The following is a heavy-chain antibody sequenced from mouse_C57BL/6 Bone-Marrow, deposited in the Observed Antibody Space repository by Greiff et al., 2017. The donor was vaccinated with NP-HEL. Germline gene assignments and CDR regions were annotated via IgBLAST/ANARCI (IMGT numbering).Heavy chain of an antibody. CDR3: ARPYYYGSRGWYFDV. CDR2: INPSTGGT. D-gene: IGHD1-1*01. J-gene: IGHJ1*03. V-gene: IGHV1-42*01. Sequence: VHVKQSGPELVKPGASVKISCKASGYSFTGYYMNWVKLSPEKSLEWIGEINPSTGGTTYNQKFKAKATLTVDKSSSTAYMQLKSLTSEDSAVYYCARPYYYGSRGWYFDVWGTGTTVTVSS. CDR1: GYSFTGYY.